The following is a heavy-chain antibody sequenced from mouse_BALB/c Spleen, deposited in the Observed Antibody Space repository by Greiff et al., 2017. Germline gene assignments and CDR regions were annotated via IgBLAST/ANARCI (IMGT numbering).Heavy chain of an antibody. Sequence: VQVVESGAELVRPGSSVKISCKASGYAFSSYWMNWVKQRPGQGLEWIGQIYPGDGDTNYNGKFKGKATLTADKSSSTAYMQLSSLTSEDSAVYFCARYGSSYSYAMDYWGQGTSVTVSS. J-gene: IGHJ4*01. CDR2: IYPGDGDT. V-gene: IGHV1-80*01. CDR1: GYAFSSYW. CDR3: ARYGSSYSYAMDY. D-gene: IGHD1-1*01.